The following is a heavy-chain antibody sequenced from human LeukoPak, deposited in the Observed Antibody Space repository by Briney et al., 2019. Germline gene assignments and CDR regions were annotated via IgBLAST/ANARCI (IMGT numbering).Heavy chain of an antibody. CDR3: ARDPSYSSISLDY. Sequence: NPSETLSLSCTVSGGSISSGSYYWSWIRQPAGKGLEWIGRIYTSGSTNYNPSLKSRVTISVDTSKNQFSLKLGSVTAADTAVYYCARDPSYSSISLDYWGQGTLVTVSS. V-gene: IGHV4-61*02. D-gene: IGHD6-13*01. CDR2: IYTSGST. J-gene: IGHJ4*02. CDR1: GGSISSGSYY.